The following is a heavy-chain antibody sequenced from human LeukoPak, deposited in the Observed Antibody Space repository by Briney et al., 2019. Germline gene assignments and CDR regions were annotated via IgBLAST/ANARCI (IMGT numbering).Heavy chain of an antibody. CDR3: ARDAHRLLGYGWFDP. D-gene: IGHD5-12*01. V-gene: IGHV4-4*07. CDR1: GGPISSYY. Sequence: SETLSLTCTVSGGPISSYYWSWIRQPAGKGLEWIGRIYTSGSTNYNPSLKSRVTMSVDTSKNQFSLKLSAVTAADTAVYYCARDAHRLLGYGWFDPWGQGTLVTVSS. J-gene: IGHJ5*02. CDR2: IYTSGST.